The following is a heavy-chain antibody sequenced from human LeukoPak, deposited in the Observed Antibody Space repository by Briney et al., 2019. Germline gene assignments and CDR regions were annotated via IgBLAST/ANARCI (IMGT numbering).Heavy chain of an antibody. CDR2: ISGSGGST. Sequence: GGSLRLSCAASGFTFSSYAMSWVRQAPGKGLEWVSAISGSGGSTHYADSVKGRFTISRDNSKNTLYLQMNSLRAEDTAVYYCAKDRGSSGWYLGYNWFDPWGQGTLVTVSS. D-gene: IGHD6-19*01. CDR3: AKDRGSSGWYLGYNWFDP. CDR1: GFTFSSYA. V-gene: IGHV3-23*01. J-gene: IGHJ5*02.